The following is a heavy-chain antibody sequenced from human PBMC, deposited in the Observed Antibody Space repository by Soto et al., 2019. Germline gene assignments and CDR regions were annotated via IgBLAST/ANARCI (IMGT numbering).Heavy chain of an antibody. CDR1: GGSFSGYY. Sequence: SETLSLTCAVYGGSFSGYYWSWIRQPPGNGLEWIGEINHSGSTYYNPSLESRVTISVDKSKNQFSLKLMSLSAADTAVYYCGRLEGLATISYYFDYWGQGALVTVSS. J-gene: IGHJ4*02. D-gene: IGHD3-9*01. V-gene: IGHV4-34*01. CDR2: INHSGST. CDR3: GRLEGLATISYYFDY.